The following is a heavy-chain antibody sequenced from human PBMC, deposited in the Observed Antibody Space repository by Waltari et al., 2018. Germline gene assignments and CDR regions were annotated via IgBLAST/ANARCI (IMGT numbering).Heavy chain of an antibody. CDR1: GGSISSYY. J-gene: IGHJ4*02. D-gene: IGHD2-2*01. CDR3: ARGGAYCSSTSCSPFD. Sequence: QVQLQESGPGLVKPSETLSLTCTVSGGSISSYYWSWIRQPPGKGLEWIGYIYYSGSTNYHPSLKSRVTISVDTSKNQFSLKLSSVTAADTAVYYCARGGAYCSSTSCSPFDWGQGTLVTVSS. CDR2: IYYSGST. V-gene: IGHV4-59*01.